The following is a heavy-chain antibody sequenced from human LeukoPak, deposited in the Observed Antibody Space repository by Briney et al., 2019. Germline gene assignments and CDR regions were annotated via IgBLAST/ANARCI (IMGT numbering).Heavy chain of an antibody. CDR2: ISYDGSNK. V-gene: IGHV3-30-3*01. D-gene: IGHD6-6*01. CDR1: GFTFSSYA. Sequence: PGGSLRLSCAASGFTFSSYAMHWVRQAPGKGLEWVAVISYDGSNKYYADSVKGRFTISRDNSKNTLYLQMNSLRAEDTAVYYCARGHQVAARPVDYWGQGTLVTVSS. CDR3: ARGHQVAARPVDY. J-gene: IGHJ4*02.